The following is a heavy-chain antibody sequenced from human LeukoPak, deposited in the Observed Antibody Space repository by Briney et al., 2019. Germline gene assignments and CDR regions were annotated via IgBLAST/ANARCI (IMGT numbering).Heavy chain of an antibody. Sequence: PGGSLRLSCAASGFTFSDYYMGWVRQAPGKGREWVSYIDMSGSTIFYADSVKGRFTISRDNAKNSLFLQMNNLRAEDTAVYYCAKDILAAGLFFDYWGQGALVTVSS. D-gene: IGHD6-13*01. CDR1: GFTFSDYY. CDR2: IDMSGSTI. CDR3: AKDILAAGLFFDY. V-gene: IGHV3-11*01. J-gene: IGHJ4*02.